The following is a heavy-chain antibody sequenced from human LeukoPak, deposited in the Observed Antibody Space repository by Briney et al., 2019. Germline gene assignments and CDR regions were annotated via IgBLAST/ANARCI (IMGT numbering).Heavy chain of an antibody. CDR2: IRYDGSNK. D-gene: IGHD6-19*01. Sequence: PGGSLRLSCAASGFTFSSYGMHWVRQAPGKGLEWVAFIRYDGSNKYYADSVKGRFTISRDNSKNTPYLQMNSLRAEDTAIYYCARAKYSSGSLGYWGQGTLVTVSS. CDR1: GFTFSSYG. J-gene: IGHJ4*02. V-gene: IGHV3-30*02. CDR3: ARAKYSSGSLGY.